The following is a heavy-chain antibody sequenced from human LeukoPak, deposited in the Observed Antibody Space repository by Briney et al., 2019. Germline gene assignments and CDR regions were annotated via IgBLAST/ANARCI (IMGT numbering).Heavy chain of an antibody. CDR3: ARVYSSGWYYFDY. CDR2: IYHSGST. CDR1: GSSISSGGYS. Sequence: SQTLSLTCAVSGSSISSGGYSWSWIRQPPGKGLEWIGYIYHSGSTYYNPSLKSRVTISVDRSKNQFSLKLSSVTAADTAVYYCARVYSSGWYYFDYWGQGTLVTVSS. V-gene: IGHV4-30-2*01. J-gene: IGHJ4*02. D-gene: IGHD6-19*01.